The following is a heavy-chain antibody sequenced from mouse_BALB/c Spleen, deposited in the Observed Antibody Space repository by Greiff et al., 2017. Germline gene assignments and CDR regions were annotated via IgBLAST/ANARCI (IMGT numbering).Heavy chain of an antibody. J-gene: IGHJ3*01. V-gene: IGHV1S81*02. CDR2: INPSNGGT. D-gene: IGHD2-3*01. Sequence: QVQLQQSGAELVKPGASVKLSCKASGYTFTSYYMYWVKQRPGQGLEWIGEINPSNGGTNFNEKFKSKATLTVDKSSSTAYMQLSSLTSEDSAVYYCTRSDDGYYEAWFAYWGQGTLVTVSA. CDR3: TRSDDGYYEAWFAY. CDR1: GYTFTSYY.